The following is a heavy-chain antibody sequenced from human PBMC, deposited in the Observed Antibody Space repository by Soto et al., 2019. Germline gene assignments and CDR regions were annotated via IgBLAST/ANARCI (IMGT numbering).Heavy chain of an antibody. CDR3: ARDRKVVAAYLYYYGMDV. J-gene: IGHJ6*02. CDR2: IIPTFGTA. CDR1: GGTFSSYA. V-gene: IGHV1-69*13. Sequence: SVRVSCKASGGTFSSYAISWVGQASGQGLEWMGGIIPTFGTANYAQKLQGRVTITADESTSTAYMELSSLRSEDTAVYYCARDRKVVAAYLYYYGMDVWGQGTTVTVSS. D-gene: IGHD2-15*01.